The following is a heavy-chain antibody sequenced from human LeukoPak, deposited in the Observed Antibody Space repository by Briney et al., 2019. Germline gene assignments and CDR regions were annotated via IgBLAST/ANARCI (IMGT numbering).Heavy chain of an antibody. J-gene: IGHJ4*02. CDR2: ISGSGGST. CDR3: AKVVVPAAPGIYYFDY. Sequence: GGPLRLSWAASGFTFGSYAMSGVRQAPGKGRDGVPPISGSGGSTYYADSVKGRFTISRDNSKNTLYLQMNSLRVEDTAVYYCAKVVVPAAPGIYYFDYWGQGTLVTVSS. CDR1: GFTFGSYA. D-gene: IGHD2-2*01. V-gene: IGHV3-23*01.